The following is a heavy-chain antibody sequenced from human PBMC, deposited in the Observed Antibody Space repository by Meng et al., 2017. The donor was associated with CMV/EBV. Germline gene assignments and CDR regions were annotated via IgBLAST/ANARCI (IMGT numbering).Heavy chain of an antibody. D-gene: IGHD1-26*01. CDR1: GFTVSSNY. CDR3: ARIGSGSYSWDY. V-gene: IGHV3-66*01. J-gene: IGHJ4*02. Sequence: GERVGSGGGLVQPGGSLVLSFAASGFTVSSNYMSWVRQAPGKGLEWVSVIYSGGSTYYADSVKGRFTISRDNSKNTLYLQMNSLRAEDTAVYYCARIGSGSYSWDYWGQGTLVTVSS. CDR2: IYSGGST.